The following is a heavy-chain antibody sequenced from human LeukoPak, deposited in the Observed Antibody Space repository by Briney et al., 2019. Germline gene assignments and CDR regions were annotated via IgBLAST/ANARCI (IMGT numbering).Heavy chain of an antibody. D-gene: IGHD2-2*01. CDR2: INWNGCST. J-gene: IGHJ3*02. Sequence: PGGSLRLSCAASGFTFDDYGMSWVRQAPGKGLEWVSGINWNGCSTGYADSVKGRFTISRDNAKNSLYLQMNSLRAEDTALYHCARVVPGAFDAFDIWGQGTMVTVSS. CDR3: ARVVPGAFDAFDI. CDR1: GFTFDDYG. V-gene: IGHV3-20*01.